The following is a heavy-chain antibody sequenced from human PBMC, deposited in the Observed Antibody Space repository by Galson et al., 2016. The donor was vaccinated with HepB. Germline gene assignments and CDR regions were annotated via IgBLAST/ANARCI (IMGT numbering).Heavy chain of an antibody. Sequence: SLRLSCAASGFTFSTYAMLWVRQAPGKGLEWVALISYDGINKYYADSVKGRFSISRDNPKNTLYLQMNSLRVEDTAVYYCTRDWYSSSGWFGLDYWGQGTLVTVSS. V-gene: IGHV3-30-3*01. J-gene: IGHJ4*02. CDR1: GFTFSTYA. CDR2: ISYDGINK. D-gene: IGHD6-19*01. CDR3: TRDWYSSSGWFGLDY.